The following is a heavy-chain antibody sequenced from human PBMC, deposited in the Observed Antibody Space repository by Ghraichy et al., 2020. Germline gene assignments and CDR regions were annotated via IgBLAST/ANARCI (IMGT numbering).Heavy chain of an antibody. Sequence: GGSLRLSCAASGFTFSSYSMNWVRQAPGKRLEWVSSISSSSYIYYADSVKGRFTISRDNAKNSLYLQMNSLRAEDTAVYYCARGPPPYCSGGSCYFDAEYFQHWGQGTLVTVSS. J-gene: IGHJ1*01. CDR3: ARGPPPYCSGGSCYFDAEYFQH. CDR2: ISSSSYI. V-gene: IGHV3-21*01. D-gene: IGHD2-15*01. CDR1: GFTFSSYS.